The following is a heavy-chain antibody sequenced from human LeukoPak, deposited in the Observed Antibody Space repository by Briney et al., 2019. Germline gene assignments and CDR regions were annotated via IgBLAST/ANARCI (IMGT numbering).Heavy chain of an antibody. CDR2: IYYSGST. CDR1: GGSISSYY. J-gene: IGHJ4*02. D-gene: IGHD6-13*01. Sequence: NPSETLSLTCTVSGGSISSYYSSWIRQPPGKGLEWIGYIYYSGSTNYNPSLKSRVTISVDTSKNQFSLKLSSVTAADTAVYYCARWPFSSSYDYWGQGTLVTVSS. V-gene: IGHV4-59*01. CDR3: ARWPFSSSYDY.